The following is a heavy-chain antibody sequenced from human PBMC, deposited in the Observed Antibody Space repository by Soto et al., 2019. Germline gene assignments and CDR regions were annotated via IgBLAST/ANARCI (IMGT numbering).Heavy chain of an antibody. D-gene: IGHD6-13*01. V-gene: IGHV4-59*01. CDR3: SRVTAAATFDY. J-gene: IGHJ4*02. CDR2: IYYSGST. CDR1: GGSISPYY. Sequence: PSETLSLTCTVSGGSISPYYWSWIRQPPGKGLEWIGYIYYSGSTNYKPSLKSRVTISVDTSKNQFSLKLSPVTAVDTAVYYCSRVTAAATFDYWGQGTLVTVSS.